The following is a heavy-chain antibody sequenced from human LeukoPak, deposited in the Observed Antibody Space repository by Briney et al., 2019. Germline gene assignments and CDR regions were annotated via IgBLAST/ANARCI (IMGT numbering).Heavy chain of an antibody. CDR3: AKGVTMVRGVTDY. D-gene: IGHD3-10*01. CDR1: GFTFDDYA. Sequence: GGSLRLSCAASGFTFDDYAMHWVRQAPGKGLEWVSGISWNSGSIGYADSVKGRFTISRDNAKNSLYLQMNSLRAEDTALYYCAKGVTMVRGVTDYWGQGTLVTVSS. V-gene: IGHV3-9*01. CDR2: ISWNSGSI. J-gene: IGHJ4*02.